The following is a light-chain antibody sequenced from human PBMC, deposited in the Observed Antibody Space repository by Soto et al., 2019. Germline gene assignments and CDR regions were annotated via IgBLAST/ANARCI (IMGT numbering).Light chain of an antibody. CDR3: QRYHSALLT. CDR1: QDIRNY. V-gene: IGKV1-27*01. Sequence: DIQMTQSPSSLSASVGDRVTMTRRASQDIRNYVAWYQQKPGEVPKLLIYAASTLQSGVPARFSGGGFGTDFTLTISSLRPGDVATYYCQRYHSALLTFGPGTKVDLK. CDR2: AAS. J-gene: IGKJ3*01.